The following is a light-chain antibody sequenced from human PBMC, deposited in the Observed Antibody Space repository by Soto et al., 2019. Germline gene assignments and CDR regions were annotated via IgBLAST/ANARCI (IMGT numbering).Light chain of an antibody. V-gene: IGKV1-9*01. Sequence: IQLTQSPSSLSASVGDRVTITCRASQGISSYLAWYQQKPGKAPKLLIYAASTLQSGVPSRFSGSGSGTDFTLTISSPQHQDFATYYCQQLNSHPPITYRQGTRLEIK. CDR1: QGISSY. CDR3: QQLNSHPPIT. J-gene: IGKJ5*01. CDR2: AAS.